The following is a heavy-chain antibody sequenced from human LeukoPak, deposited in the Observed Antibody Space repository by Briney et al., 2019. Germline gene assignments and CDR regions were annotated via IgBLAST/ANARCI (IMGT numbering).Heavy chain of an antibody. CDR2: ITPIFGTA. CDR3: ARGWLAETTMVTPYNS. J-gene: IGHJ5*02. V-gene: IGHV1-69*13. Sequence: ASVKVSCKPSGGTFSSYDTSWVRQAPGQGLEWMGGITPIFGTANYAQKFQGRVTITAVESMSTAYMELSSLRSEDTAVYYCARGWLAETTMVTPYNSWGQGTLVTVSS. D-gene: IGHD4-23*01. CDR1: GGTFSSYD.